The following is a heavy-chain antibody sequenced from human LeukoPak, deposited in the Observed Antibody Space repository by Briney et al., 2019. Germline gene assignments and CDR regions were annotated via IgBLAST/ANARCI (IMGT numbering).Heavy chain of an antibody. CDR1: GGTFSSYA. V-gene: IGHV1-69*06. CDR3: ARDQYCSSTSCPNYYYYYMDV. J-gene: IGHJ6*03. CDR2: IIPIFGTA. Sequence: SVKVSCKASGGTFSSYAISWVQQAPGQGLEWMGRIIPIFGTANYAQKFQGRVTITADKSTSTAYMELSSLRSEDTAVYYCARDQYCSSTSCPNYYYYYMDVWGKGTTVTVSS. D-gene: IGHD2-2*01.